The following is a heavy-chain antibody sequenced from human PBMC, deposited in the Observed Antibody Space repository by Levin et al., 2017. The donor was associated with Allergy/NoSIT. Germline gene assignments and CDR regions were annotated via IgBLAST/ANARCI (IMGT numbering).Heavy chain of an antibody. CDR2: IIPISGTA. Sequence: PAASVKVSCKASGGTFSTYAISWVRQAPGQGLEWMGGIIPISGTAHYTQKFQGRVTITADESTSTAYMELSSLRSDDTALYYCARKYSTSWYDAFDMWGQGTMVTVSS. CDR1: GGTFSTYA. CDR3: ARKYSTSWYDAFDM. J-gene: IGHJ3*02. D-gene: IGHD6-13*01. V-gene: IGHV1-69*13.